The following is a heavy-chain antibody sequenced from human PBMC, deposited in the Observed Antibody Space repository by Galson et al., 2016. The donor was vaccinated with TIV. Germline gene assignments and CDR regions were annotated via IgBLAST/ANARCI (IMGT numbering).Heavy chain of an antibody. D-gene: IGHD2-2*02. Sequence: SETLSLTCTVSGYSISSGYYWGWIRQPPGKGLEWIGNIYHSGTTYYNPSLKSRVTISVDTSKNQSSLRLSSVTAADTAVYYCARDRGYCTSTSCYTTLNSWGQGTLVTVSS. CDR1: GYSISSGYY. V-gene: IGHV4-38-2*02. CDR3: ARDRGYCTSTSCYTTLNS. J-gene: IGHJ4*02. CDR2: IYHSGTT.